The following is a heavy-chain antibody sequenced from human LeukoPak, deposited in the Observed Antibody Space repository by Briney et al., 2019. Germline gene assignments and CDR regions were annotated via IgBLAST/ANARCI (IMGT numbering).Heavy chain of an antibody. D-gene: IGHD6-13*01. CDR1: GGSISRYY. Sequence: PSETLSLTCTVSGGSISRYYWSWIRQPPGKGLEWIGYKDYSGSTNYNRSLKSRVTISVDTSKNQFSLKLSSVAAADTAVYYCARVYYSSSYDYWYFDLWGRGTLVTVSS. J-gene: IGHJ2*01. CDR3: ARVYYSSSYDYWYFDL. V-gene: IGHV4-59*01. CDR2: KDYSGST.